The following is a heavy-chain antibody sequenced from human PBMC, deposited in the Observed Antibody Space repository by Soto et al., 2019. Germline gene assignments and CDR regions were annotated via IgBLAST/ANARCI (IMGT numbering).Heavy chain of an antibody. D-gene: IGHD1-26*01. CDR3: AREMGRFRGGNNWFDP. J-gene: IGHJ5*02. CDR1: GFTFSSYA. V-gene: IGHV3-30*09. CDR2: ISDDGSNK. Sequence: QVQLVESGGGVVQPGRSLRLSCAASGFTFSSYAMHWVRQAPGKGLEWVAVISDDGSNKFYADSVKGRFAISRDNSKNTLYLLMNSLRAEDTAVYYCAREMGRFRGGNNWFDPWGQGTLVTVSS.